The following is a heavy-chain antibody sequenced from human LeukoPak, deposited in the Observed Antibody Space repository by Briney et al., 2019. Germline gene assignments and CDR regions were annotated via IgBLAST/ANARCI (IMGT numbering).Heavy chain of an antibody. V-gene: IGHV3-23*01. CDR2: ISGSGGST. D-gene: IGHD3-10*02. J-gene: IGHJ4*02. Sequence: SGGSLRLSCAASGFTFSSYAMSWVRQAPGKGLEWVSAISGSGGSTYYADSVKGRFTISRDNARNSLYLQMNSLRAEDTAVYYCARVYNYVFDYWGQGTLVTVSS. CDR1: GFTFSSYA. CDR3: ARVYNYVFDY.